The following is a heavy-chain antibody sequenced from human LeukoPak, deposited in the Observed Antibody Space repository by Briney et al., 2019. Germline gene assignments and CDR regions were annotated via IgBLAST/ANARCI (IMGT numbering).Heavy chain of an antibody. Sequence: GGSLRLSCAASGFTFSSYAMDWVRQAPGKGLEWVAVISYDGSNKYYADSVKDRFTISGDNSKNTLYLQMNSLRAEEAAEYYCESFPMVHLEFDYWGQGTLVTVSS. CDR2: ISYDGSNK. CDR3: ESFPMVHLEFDY. J-gene: IGHJ4*02. D-gene: IGHD3-10*01. V-gene: IGHV3-30-3*01. CDR1: GFTFSSYA.